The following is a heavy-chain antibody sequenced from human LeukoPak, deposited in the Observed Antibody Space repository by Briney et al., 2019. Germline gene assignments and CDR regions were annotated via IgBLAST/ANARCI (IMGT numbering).Heavy chain of an antibody. V-gene: IGHV4-4*07. CDR3: ARSCYGFDYYYYMDV. J-gene: IGHJ6*03. CDR2: IYTSGST. Sequence: PSETLSLTCTVSGGSISSYYWSWIRQPAGKGLEWIGRIYTSGSTNYNPSLKSRVTMSVDTSKNQFSLKLSSVTAADTAVYYCARSCYGFDYYYYMDVWGKGTTVTVSS. CDR1: GGSISSYY. D-gene: IGHD3-16*01.